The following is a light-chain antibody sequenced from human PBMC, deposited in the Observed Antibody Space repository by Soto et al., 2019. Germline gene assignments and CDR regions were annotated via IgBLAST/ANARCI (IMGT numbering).Light chain of an antibody. Sequence: EIVLTQSPGTLSLSPGERATLSCRASQSVSSSYLAWYQQKPGQTPRLLIYGASSRATGIPDRFSGSGSGTDFTLTISRLEPEDFAVYYCQPFGNSPYTFGQGTKLDIK. CDR3: QPFGNSPYT. J-gene: IGKJ2*01. CDR1: QSVSSSY. CDR2: GAS. V-gene: IGKV3-20*01.